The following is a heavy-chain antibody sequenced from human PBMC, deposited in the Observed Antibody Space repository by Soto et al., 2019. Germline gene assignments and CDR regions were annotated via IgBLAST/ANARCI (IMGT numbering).Heavy chain of an antibody. Sequence: EVQLLESGGGLVQPGGSLRLSCAASGFTFGSYAMSWVRQAPGKGLEWVSAITSSGDSTYNADSVKGRFTISRDNSKNTLYLQMNSLRAEETALYYCAKRIWSGYCSGGSCSGGFDYWGQGTLVTVSS. CDR1: GFTFGSYA. D-gene: IGHD2-15*01. J-gene: IGHJ4*02. CDR3: AKRIWSGYCSGGSCSGGFDY. CDR2: ITSSGDST. V-gene: IGHV3-23*01.